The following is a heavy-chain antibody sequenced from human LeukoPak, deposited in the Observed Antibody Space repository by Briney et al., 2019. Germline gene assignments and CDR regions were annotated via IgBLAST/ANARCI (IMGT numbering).Heavy chain of an antibody. V-gene: IGHV4-34*01. CDR3: ARGRGRIAVAVTFDY. D-gene: IGHD6-19*01. J-gene: IGHJ4*02. CDR1: GGSFSGYY. CDR2: INHSGST. Sequence: SETLSLTCAVYGGSFSGYYWSWIRQPPGKGLEWIGEINHSGSTNYNPSLKSRVTISVDTSKNQFSLKLSSVTAADTAVYYCARGRGRIAVAVTFDYWGQGTLVTVSS.